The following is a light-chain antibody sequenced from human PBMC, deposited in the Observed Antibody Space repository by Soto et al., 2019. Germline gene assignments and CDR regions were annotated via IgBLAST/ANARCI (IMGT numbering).Light chain of an antibody. Sequence: DIVMTQSPDSLAVSLGERATINCKSSQSLLYSSNNKNYLVWYQQKPGQPPKLLIYWASTRESGVPDRFSGSGSGTDFTLTISSIQAEDVAVYYCQQSYTTPFTFGPGTKVDIK. CDR2: WAS. V-gene: IGKV4-1*01. CDR1: QSLLYSSNNKNY. J-gene: IGKJ3*01. CDR3: QQSYTTPFT.